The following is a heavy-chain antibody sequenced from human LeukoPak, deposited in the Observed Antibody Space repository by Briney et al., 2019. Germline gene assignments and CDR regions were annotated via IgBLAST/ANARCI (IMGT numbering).Heavy chain of an antibody. D-gene: IGHD2-15*01. V-gene: IGHV1-69*13. CDR3: ARDLPEYCSGGSCYSGENYYYYMDV. J-gene: IGHJ6*03. CDR1: GGTFSSYA. CDR2: IIPIFGTA. Sequence: GASVKVSCKASGGTFSSYAISWVRQAPGQGLEWMGGIIPIFGTANYAQKFQGRVTITADESTSTAYMELSSLRSEDTAVYYCARDLPEYCSGGSCYSGENYYYYMDVWGKGTTVTVSS.